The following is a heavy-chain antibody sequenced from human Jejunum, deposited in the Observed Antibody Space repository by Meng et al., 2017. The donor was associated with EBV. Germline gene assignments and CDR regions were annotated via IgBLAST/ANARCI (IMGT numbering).Heavy chain of an antibody. CDR1: AYTFAGYY. J-gene: IGHJ2*01. Sequence: QLGQSGAEGKKPGASVKVSCKASAYTFAGYYMHWVRQAPGQGLEWMGRINPNSGGANYAQKFQGRVTMTRDTSISTAYMELSRLRSDDTAVYYCAREGLVGDLRYFDLWGRGTLVTVSS. V-gene: IGHV1-2*06. CDR3: AREGLVGDLRYFDL. D-gene: IGHD3-16*01. CDR2: INPNSGGA.